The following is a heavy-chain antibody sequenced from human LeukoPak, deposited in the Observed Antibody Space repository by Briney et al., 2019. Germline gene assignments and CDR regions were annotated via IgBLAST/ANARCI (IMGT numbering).Heavy chain of an antibody. CDR1: DGSITNDD. Sequence: PSETLSLTCTVSDGSITNDDWSWVRQPPGKGLEFIGHVHYSGTANYKPSLRSRVTISIATSKQQFFLKLKSVTAADTAVYYCARVKAGQWLVPDAFDIWGQGTMVTVSS. D-gene: IGHD6-19*01. CDR2: VHYSGTA. J-gene: IGHJ3*02. CDR3: ARVKAGQWLVPDAFDI. V-gene: IGHV4-59*01.